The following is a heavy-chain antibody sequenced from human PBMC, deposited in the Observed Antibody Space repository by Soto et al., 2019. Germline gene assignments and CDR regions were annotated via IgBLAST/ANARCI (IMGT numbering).Heavy chain of an antibody. J-gene: IGHJ6*02. D-gene: IGHD1-1*01. Sequence: GASVKVSFKASGYTFSTYAMHWVRQAPGQSLEWMGWLNGGTGQTRYSQKFQDRVIITRDTSASTSYMELSSLTSEDTAVYYCARGKGMEENYFYYGLDIWGQGTTVTVSS. CDR2: LNGGTGQT. V-gene: IGHV1-3*01. CDR3: ARGKGMEENYFYYGLDI. CDR1: GYTFSTYA.